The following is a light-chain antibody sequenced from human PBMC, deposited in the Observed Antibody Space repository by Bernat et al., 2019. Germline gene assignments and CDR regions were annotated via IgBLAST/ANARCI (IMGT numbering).Light chain of an antibody. J-gene: IGLJ1*01. CDR2: GDT. CDR3: QSYDSSRSASV. CDR1: SSSIGAGYD. Sequence: QSVLTQPPSVSGAPGQRVTISCTGSSSSIGAGYDVHWYQHLPGTAPKLLIYGDTNRPSGVPDRFSGSKSGTSASLAITGLRADDEADYYCQSYDSSRSASVFGTGTKVTVL. V-gene: IGLV1-40*01.